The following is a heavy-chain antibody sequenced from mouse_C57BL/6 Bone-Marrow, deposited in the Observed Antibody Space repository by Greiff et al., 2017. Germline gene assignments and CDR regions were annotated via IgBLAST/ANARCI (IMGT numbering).Heavy chain of an antibody. Sequence: VQLVESGPGLVAPSQSLSITCTVSGFSLTSYGVHWVRQPPGKGLEWLVVIWSDGSTTYNSALNSRLSISKDNSKSQVFLKMNSLQTDDTAMYYCARQDGYSSYYAMDYWGQGTSVTVSS. D-gene: IGHD2-3*01. J-gene: IGHJ4*01. CDR3: ARQDGYSSYYAMDY. CDR1: GFSLTSYG. V-gene: IGHV2-6-1*01. CDR2: IWSDGST.